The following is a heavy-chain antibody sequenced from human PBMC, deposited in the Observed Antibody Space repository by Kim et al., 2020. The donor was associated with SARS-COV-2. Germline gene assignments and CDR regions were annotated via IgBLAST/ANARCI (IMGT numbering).Heavy chain of an antibody. V-gene: IGHV4-30-2*01. Sequence: SETLSLTCAVSGGSISSGGYSWSWIRQPPGKGLEWIGYIYHSGSTYYNPSLKSRVTISVDRSKNQFSLKLSSVTAADTAVYYCARADGGNSASDYWGQGTLVTVSS. CDR3: ARADGGNSASDY. CDR1: GGSISSGGYS. D-gene: IGHD2-21*02. J-gene: IGHJ4*02. CDR2: IYHSGST.